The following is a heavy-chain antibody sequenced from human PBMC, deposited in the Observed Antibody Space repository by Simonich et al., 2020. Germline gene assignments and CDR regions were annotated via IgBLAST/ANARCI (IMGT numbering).Heavy chain of an antibody. CDR2: IYYSGST. J-gene: IGHJ4*02. CDR3: ARGGLYFDY. V-gene: IGHV4-59*01. Sequence: QVQLQESGPGLVTPSETLSLTCTVPGGSIRSYYWSRIRQPPGKGLEWIGYIYYSGSTNYNPALKSRVTISVDTSKNQFSLKLSSVTAADTAVYYCARGGLYFDYWGQGTLVTVSS. D-gene: IGHD2-15*01. CDR1: GGSIRSYY.